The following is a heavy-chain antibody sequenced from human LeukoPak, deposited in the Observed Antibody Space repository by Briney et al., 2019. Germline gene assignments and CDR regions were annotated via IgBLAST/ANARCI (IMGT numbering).Heavy chain of an antibody. J-gene: IGHJ6*04. V-gene: IGHV3-43D*04. D-gene: IGHD3-10*01. CDR2: ISWDGGST. CDR3: AKGSGSGSYPYYYYYGMDV. Sequence: GGSLRLSCAASGFTFDDYAMHWVRQAPGKGLEWVSLISWDGGSTYYADSVKGRFTISRDNGKNSLYLQMNSLRAEDTALYYCAKGSGSGSYPYYYYYGMDVWGKGTTVTVSS. CDR1: GFTFDDYA.